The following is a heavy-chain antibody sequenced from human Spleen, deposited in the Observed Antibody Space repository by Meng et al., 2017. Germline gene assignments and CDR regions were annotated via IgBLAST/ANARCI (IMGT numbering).Heavy chain of an antibody. CDR2: ISNSGTNI. V-gene: IGHV3-48*03. CDR3: VRGACSDARCYSVY. D-gene: IGHD2-15*01. J-gene: IGHJ4*02. Sequence: GESLKISCVASGFTFSSYEMNWVRQAPGKGLEWVSYISNSGTNIYYADSVKGRFTISRDNAKNSLYLQMNSRRAEDTAIYYCVRGACSDARCYSVYWGQGTLVTVSS. CDR1: GFTFSSYE.